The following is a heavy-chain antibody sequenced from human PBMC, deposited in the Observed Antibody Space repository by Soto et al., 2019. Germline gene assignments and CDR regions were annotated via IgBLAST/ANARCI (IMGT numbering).Heavy chain of an antibody. V-gene: IGHV4-30-4*01. CDR2: IYYSGST. Sequence: QVQLQESGPGLVKPSQTLSLTCTVSGGSISSGDYYWSWIRQPPGKGLEWIGYIYYSGSTYYNPSLKSRVTISVDTSKNQFSLQLSSVTAADTAVYSCARLSSRMSNAFDIWGQGTMVTVSS. CDR1: GGSISSGDYY. D-gene: IGHD2-2*01. J-gene: IGHJ3*02. CDR3: ARLSSRMSNAFDI.